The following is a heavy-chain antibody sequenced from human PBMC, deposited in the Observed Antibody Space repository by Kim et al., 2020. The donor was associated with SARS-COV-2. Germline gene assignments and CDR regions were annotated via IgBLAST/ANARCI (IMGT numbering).Heavy chain of an antibody. V-gene: IGHV4-31*03. D-gene: IGHD6-6*01. J-gene: IGHJ6*02. CDR2: IYYSGST. CDR3: ASSSGTKTFYGMDV. Sequence: SETLSLTCTVSGGSISSGGYYWSWIRQHPGKGLEWIGYIYYSGSTYYNPSLKSRVTISVDTSNNQFSLKLSSVTAADTAVYYCASSSGTKTFYGMDVWGQGTTVTVSS. CDR1: GGSISSGGYY.